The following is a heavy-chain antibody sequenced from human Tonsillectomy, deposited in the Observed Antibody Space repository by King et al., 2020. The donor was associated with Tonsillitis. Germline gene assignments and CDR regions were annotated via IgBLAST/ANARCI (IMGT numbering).Heavy chain of an antibody. J-gene: IGHJ4*02. Sequence: VQLVESGGGLVQPGRSLRLSCAASGFTFDDYAMHWVRQAPGKGLEWVSGISWNSGSIGYADSVKGRFTISRDNAKNSLYLQMNSLRAEDTALYYCAKEIGGGGRRLWPFDYWGQGTLVTVSS. CDR1: GFTFDDYA. D-gene: IGHD5-18*01. V-gene: IGHV3-9*01. CDR2: ISWNSGSI. CDR3: AKEIGGGGRRLWPFDY.